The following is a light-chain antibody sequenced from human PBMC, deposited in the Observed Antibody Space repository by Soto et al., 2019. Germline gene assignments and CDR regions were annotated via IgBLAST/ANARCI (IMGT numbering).Light chain of an antibody. CDR1: QSITNW. J-gene: IGKJ3*01. CDR3: QQYNSYSPLT. CDR2: DAS. Sequence: DIQMTQSPSTLSASVGDRVTITSRASQSITNWLAWNHQKPGKAPKLLVYDASSLESGVPSRFSGSGSGTEFTLTISSLQPDDFATYYCQQYNSYSPLTFGPGTKVDIK. V-gene: IGKV1-5*01.